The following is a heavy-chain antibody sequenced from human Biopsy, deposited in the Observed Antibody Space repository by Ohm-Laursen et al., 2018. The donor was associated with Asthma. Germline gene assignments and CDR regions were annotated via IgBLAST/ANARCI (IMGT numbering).Heavy chain of an antibody. V-gene: IGHV3-23*01. J-gene: IGHJ5*02. CDR1: GFTVSNFA. Sequence: SLRLSCAASGFTVSNFAMNWVRQAPGQGLEWVSVISSGSGSTYYADSVKGRFTISRDTSMNTLYLQMNNLRAEDTAVYYCAKVGHGNGDYVGWFDPWGQGTLVTVSS. CDR3: AKVGHGNGDYVGWFDP. D-gene: IGHD4-17*01. CDR2: ISSGSGST.